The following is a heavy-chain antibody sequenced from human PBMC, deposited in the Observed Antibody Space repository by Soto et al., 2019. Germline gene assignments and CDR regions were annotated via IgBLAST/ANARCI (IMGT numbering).Heavy chain of an antibody. CDR3: ARDGFGSGYWYYYYGMDV. J-gene: IGHJ6*02. V-gene: IGHV4-4*02. CDR2: IYHSGST. CDR1: GGSISSSNW. Sequence: SETLSLTCAVSGGSISSSNWWSWVRQPPGKGLEWIGEIYHSGSTSYNPSLKSRVTISVDKSKNQFSLKLSSVTAADTAVYYCARDGFGSGYWYYYYGMDVWGQGTTVTVSS. D-gene: IGHD3-22*01.